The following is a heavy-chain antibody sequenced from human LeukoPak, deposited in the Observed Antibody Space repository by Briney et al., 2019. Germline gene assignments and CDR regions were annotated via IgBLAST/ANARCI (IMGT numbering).Heavy chain of an antibody. D-gene: IGHD1-14*01. CDR3: ARGYTENYYGMDV. J-gene: IGHJ6*02. CDR2: IGRSGTTI. V-gene: IGHV3-48*01. Sequence: GGSLRLSCAASGFTFSDYTMNWVRQAPGKGLEWVSFIGRSGTTIYYADSVKGRFTISRDNSKNTLYLQMNSLRAEDTAVYYCARGYTENYYGMDVWGQGTTVTVSS. CDR1: GFTFSDYT.